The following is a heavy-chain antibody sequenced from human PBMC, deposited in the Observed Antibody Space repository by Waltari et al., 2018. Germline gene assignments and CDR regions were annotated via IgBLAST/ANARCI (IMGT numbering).Heavy chain of an antibody. J-gene: IGHJ4*02. D-gene: IGHD3-9*01. V-gene: IGHV4-34*01. CDR1: GGSFSGYY. Sequence: QVQLQQWGAGLLKPSETLSLTCAVYGGSFSGYYWSWIRQPPGKGLEWIGEINHSGSTNYNPSLKSRVTISVDTSKNQFSLKLSSVTAADTAVYYCARGYYDILTGFFDYWGQGTLVTVPS. CDR3: ARGYYDILTGFFDY. CDR2: INHSGST.